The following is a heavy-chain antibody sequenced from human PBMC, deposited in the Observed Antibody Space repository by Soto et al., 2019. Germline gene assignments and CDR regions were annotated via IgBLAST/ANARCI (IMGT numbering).Heavy chain of an antibody. D-gene: IGHD2-21*02. CDR2: MYNTGST. Sequence: QVQLQESGPGLVKPSETLSLTCTVSGSTISRYYWSWIRQPPGKGLEWIGYMYNTGSTVYNPSFKSRVTISVDTSKNQFALKLNSVTAADTAVYYCARDLWGYCGTDCYPLDVWGQGTTVTVSS. CDR3: ARDLWGYCGTDCYPLDV. CDR1: GSTISRYY. V-gene: IGHV4-59*01. J-gene: IGHJ6*02.